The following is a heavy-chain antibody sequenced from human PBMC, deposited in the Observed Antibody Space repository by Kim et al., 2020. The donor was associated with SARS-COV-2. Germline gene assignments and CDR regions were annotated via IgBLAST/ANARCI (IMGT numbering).Heavy chain of an antibody. V-gene: IGHV3-30*07. D-gene: IGHD4-17*01. Sequence: SHEHQAEPEKGRFNISGDNSESTVYLKMNSLRAANTAVYYCARVFAYGFDYWGQGTLVTVSS. CDR3: ARVFAYGFDY. J-gene: IGHJ4*02. CDR2: SHE.